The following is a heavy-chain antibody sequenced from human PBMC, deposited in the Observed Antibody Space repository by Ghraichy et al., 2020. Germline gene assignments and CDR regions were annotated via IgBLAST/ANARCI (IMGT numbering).Heavy chain of an antibody. CDR2: IRYDGSNK. CDR1: GFTFSSYG. V-gene: IGHV3-30*02. Sequence: GESLNISCAASGFTFSSYGMHWVRQAPGKGLEWVAFIRYDGSNKYYADSVKGRFTIARDNSKNTLYLQMNSLRAEDTAVYYCAKGRDGDAYFDYWGQGTLVTVSS. CDR3: AKGRDGDAYFDY. D-gene: IGHD4-17*01. J-gene: IGHJ4*02.